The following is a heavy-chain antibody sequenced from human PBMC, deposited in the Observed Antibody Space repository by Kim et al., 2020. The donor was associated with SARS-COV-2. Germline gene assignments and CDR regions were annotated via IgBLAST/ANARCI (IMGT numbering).Heavy chain of an antibody. CDR1: GGTFSSYA. J-gene: IGHJ5*02. D-gene: IGHD3-10*01. CDR2: IIPIFGTA. Sequence: SVKVSCKASGGTFSSYAISGVRQAPGQGLEWMGGIIPIFGTANYAQKFQGRVTITADESTSTAYMELSSLRSEDTAVYYCARVTMVRGVIIFGVYNWFDPWGQGTLVTVSS. CDR3: ARVTMVRGVIIFGVYNWFDP. V-gene: IGHV1-69*13.